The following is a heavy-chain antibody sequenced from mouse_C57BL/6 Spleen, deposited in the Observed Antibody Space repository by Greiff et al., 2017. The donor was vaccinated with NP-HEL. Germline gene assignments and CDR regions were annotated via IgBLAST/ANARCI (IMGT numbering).Heavy chain of an antibody. CDR2: IRNKANGYTT. CDR3: EGYGTGTGDWYFDV. Sequence: EVQVVESGGGLVQPGGSLSLSCAASGFTFTDYYMSWVRQPPGKALEWLGFIRNKANGYTTEYSASVKGRFTISRDNSQSILYLQMNALRAEDSALYYGEGYGTGTGDWYFDVGGTGPAAPVPP. D-gene: IGHD4-1*01. V-gene: IGHV7-3*01. J-gene: IGHJ1*03. CDR1: GFTFTDYY.